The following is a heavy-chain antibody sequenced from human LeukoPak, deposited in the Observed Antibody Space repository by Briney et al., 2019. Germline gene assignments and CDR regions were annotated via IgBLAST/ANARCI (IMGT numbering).Heavy chain of an antibody. CDR2: ISGSSSST. J-gene: IGHJ4*02. CDR3: AKVRMIVVVITTAFDY. CDR1: GFTFSTYA. D-gene: IGHD3-22*01. V-gene: IGHV3-23*01. Sequence: GGSLRLSCAASGFTFSTYAMNWVRQAPGEGLEWVSAISGSSSSTYYADSVKGRFTISRDNSKNTLYLQMNSLRAEDTAVYYCAKVRMIVVVITTAFDYWGQGTLVTVSS.